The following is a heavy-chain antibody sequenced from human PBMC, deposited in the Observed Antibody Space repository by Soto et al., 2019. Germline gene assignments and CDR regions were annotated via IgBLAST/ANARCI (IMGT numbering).Heavy chain of an antibody. CDR3: ARSYGDYIKAGEY. D-gene: IGHD4-17*01. Sequence: QVQLVQSGAEVKKPGASVTVSCESSGYTFTNYGITWVRQAPGQGLEWMGWVGGYNGKTNYAPKFHDRVTMTRDTSTRTAYMDLRSLRYDDTAVYYCARSYGDYIKAGEYWGQGTLVSVS. V-gene: IGHV1-18*01. J-gene: IGHJ4*02. CDR2: VGGYNGKT. CDR1: GYTFTNYG.